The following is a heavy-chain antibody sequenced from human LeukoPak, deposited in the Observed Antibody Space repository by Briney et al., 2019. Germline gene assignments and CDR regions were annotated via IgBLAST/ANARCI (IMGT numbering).Heavy chain of an antibody. V-gene: IGHV3-21*01. J-gene: IGHJ4*02. Sequence: PGGSLRLSCAASGFTFSSYSMNWVRQAPGKGLEWVSSISSSSSYIYYADSVEGRFTISRDNAKNSLYLQMNSLRAEDTAVYYCARGYYYDSSGYYFFPDYWGQGTLVTVSS. CDR3: ARGYYYDSSGYYFFPDY. CDR2: ISSSSSYI. CDR1: GFTFSSYS. D-gene: IGHD3-22*01.